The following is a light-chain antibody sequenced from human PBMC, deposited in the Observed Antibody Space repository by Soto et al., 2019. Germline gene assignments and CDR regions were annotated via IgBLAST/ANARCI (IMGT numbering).Light chain of an antibody. CDR3: QQSYITPVT. CDR2: SAS. V-gene: IGKV1-39*01. J-gene: IGKJ1*01. CDR1: QTISRY. Sequence: IHMTHSPSSLSASLGDIVTITFRASQTISRYLDWYQQRPGKSPNLLIYSASSLQSGVPSRFSGSGSGTDFTLTISSLQPEDFATYYCQQSYITPVTFGQGAKVDI.